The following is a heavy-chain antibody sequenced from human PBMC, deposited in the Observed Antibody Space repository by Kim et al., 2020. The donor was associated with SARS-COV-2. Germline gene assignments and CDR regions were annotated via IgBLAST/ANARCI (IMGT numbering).Heavy chain of an antibody. CDR3: ARDKGPGIPERIWSGYTFDY. Sequence: GGSLRLSCAASGFTFSSYSMNWVRQAPGKGLEWVSSISSSSSYIYYADSVKGRFTISRDNAKNSLYLQMNSLRAEDTAVYYCARDKGPGIPERIWSGYTFDYWGQGTLVTVSS. CDR1: GFTFSSYS. CDR2: ISSSSSYI. V-gene: IGHV3-21*01. J-gene: IGHJ4*02. D-gene: IGHD3-3*01.